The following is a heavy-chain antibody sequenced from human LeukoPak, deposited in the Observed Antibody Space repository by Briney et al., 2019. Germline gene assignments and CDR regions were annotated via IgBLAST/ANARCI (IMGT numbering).Heavy chain of an antibody. CDR3: VAWFGDYNNWFDP. Sequence: SETLSLTCTVSGGSISSSSYYWGWIRQPPGKGLEWIGSIYHSGSTYYNPSLKSRVTISVDTSSSQFSLKLTSVTAADTAVNYCVAWFGDYNNWFDPWGQGTLVTVSS. D-gene: IGHD3-10*01. J-gene: IGHJ5*02. CDR1: GGSISSSSYY. V-gene: IGHV4-39*07. CDR2: IYHSGST.